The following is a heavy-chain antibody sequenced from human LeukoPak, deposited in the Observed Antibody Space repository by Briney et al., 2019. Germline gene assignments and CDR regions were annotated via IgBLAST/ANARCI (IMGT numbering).Heavy chain of an antibody. D-gene: IGHD3-10*02. CDR1: GFTFSSYW. Sequence: GGSLRLSCVASGFTFSSYWMTWVRQAPGKGLEWVANIKQDGSEKYYVDSVKGRFTISRDNAKNSLYLQMNSLRAEDTAVYYCASGLFRFDYWGQGTLVTVSS. CDR3: ASGLFRFDY. J-gene: IGHJ4*02. CDR2: IKQDGSEK. V-gene: IGHV3-7*01.